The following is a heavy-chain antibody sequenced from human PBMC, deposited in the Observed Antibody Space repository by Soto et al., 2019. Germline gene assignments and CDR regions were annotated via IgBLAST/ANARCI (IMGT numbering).Heavy chain of an antibody. Sequence: PGGSLRLSCAASGFTFSNYWMHWVRQGPGKGLVWVSRISGSGGGTYYADSMKGRFTISRDNSKNTLYLQMYSLRVEDTAVYYCARESDHWGQGTLVTVSS. CDR3: ARESDH. CDR2: ISGSGGGT. CDR1: GFTFSNYW. J-gene: IGHJ4*02. V-gene: IGHV3-23*01.